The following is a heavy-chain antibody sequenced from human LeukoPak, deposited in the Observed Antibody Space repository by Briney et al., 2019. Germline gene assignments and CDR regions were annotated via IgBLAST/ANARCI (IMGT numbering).Heavy chain of an antibody. V-gene: IGHV4-59*01. D-gene: IGHD3-22*01. CDR2: IYYSGST. CDR3: ARVDRSGYRIDY. J-gene: IGHJ4*02. Sequence: PGGSLRLSCAVSGSIFSSYAMSWIRQPPGKGLEWIGYIYYSGSTNYNPSLKSRVTISVDTSKNQFSLKLSSVTAADTAVYYCARVDRSGYRIDYWGQGTLVTVSS. CDR1: GSIFSSYA.